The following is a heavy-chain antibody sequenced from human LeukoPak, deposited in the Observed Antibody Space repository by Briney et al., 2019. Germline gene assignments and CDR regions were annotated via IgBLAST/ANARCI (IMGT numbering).Heavy chain of an antibody. Sequence: PGRSLRLSCAASGFTFISYGMRWGRQAPGEGRGWVAVIWYDGSNKYYADSVKGRSTISRDNSKNTLYLQMNSLRAEGTAVYYCARGFSQGVDYWGQGTLVTVSS. CDR3: ARGFSQGVDY. V-gene: IGHV3-33*01. D-gene: IGHD1-26*01. CDR2: IWYDGSNK. J-gene: IGHJ4*02. CDR1: GFTFISYG.